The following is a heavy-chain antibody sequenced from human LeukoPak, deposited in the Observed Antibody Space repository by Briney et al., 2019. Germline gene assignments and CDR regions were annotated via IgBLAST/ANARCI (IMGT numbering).Heavy chain of an antibody. J-gene: IGHJ4*02. V-gene: IGHV4-59*01. CDR3: ARGPQGAYSSSWYYFDY. CDR2: IYYTGST. Sequence: SETLSLTCTVSGGSISSYYWSWIRQPPGKGLGWIGYIYYTGSTSYNPSLKSRLTISVDSSKNQFSLRLSSVTAADTAVYYCARGPQGAYSSSWYYFDYWGQGTLVTVSS. CDR1: GGSISSYY. D-gene: IGHD6-13*01.